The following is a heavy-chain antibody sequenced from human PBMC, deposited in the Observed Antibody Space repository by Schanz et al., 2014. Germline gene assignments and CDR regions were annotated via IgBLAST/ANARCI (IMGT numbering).Heavy chain of an antibody. CDR2: ISGSSSTK. CDR1: GFTFSSYA. J-gene: IGHJ4*02. D-gene: IGHD4-17*01. Sequence: EVQLVESGGGLVKSGGSLRLSCAASGFTFSSYAMSWVRQAPGKGLEWVSYISGSSSTKYYADSVKGRFTISRDNGKKSLYLRMNSLRAEDTAVYYCARDAVTSVLTPGFYYWGQGTLVTVSS. CDR3: ARDAVTSVLTPGFYY. V-gene: IGHV3-48*01.